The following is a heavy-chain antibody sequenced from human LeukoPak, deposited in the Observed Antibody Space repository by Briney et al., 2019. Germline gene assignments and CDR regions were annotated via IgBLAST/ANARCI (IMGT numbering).Heavy chain of an antibody. CDR2: MSSNSIYI. V-gene: IGHV3-21*01. D-gene: IGHD3-10*01. CDR1: GFTFNTYA. Sequence: GGSLRLSCAASGFTFNTYAMNWVRRAPGKGVEWVSSMSSNSIYINYADSVKGRFTISRDNAKNSLYLQMNSLRVEDTAVYYCARDYGSGSLFDYWGQGILVTVSS. J-gene: IGHJ4*02. CDR3: ARDYGSGSLFDY.